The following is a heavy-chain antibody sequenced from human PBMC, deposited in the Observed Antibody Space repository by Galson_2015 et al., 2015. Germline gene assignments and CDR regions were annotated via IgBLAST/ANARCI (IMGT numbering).Heavy chain of an antibody. Sequence: SLRLSCAASGFTFSSYGIHWVRQAPGKGLEWVAVIWYDGSNKYYADSVKGRFTISRDNSKNTLYLQMNSLRAEDTAVYYCAGGRQPRYDFWSGYYFDYWGQGTLVTVSS. CDR1: GFTFSSYG. CDR3: AGGRQPRYDFWSGYYFDY. J-gene: IGHJ4*02. V-gene: IGHV3-33*01. CDR2: IWYDGSNK. D-gene: IGHD3-3*01.